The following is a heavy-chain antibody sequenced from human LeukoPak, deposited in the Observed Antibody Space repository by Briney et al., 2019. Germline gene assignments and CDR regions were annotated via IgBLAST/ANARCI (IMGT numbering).Heavy chain of an antibody. CDR2: ISGSGGST. CDR3: AKRALLGFGELYYFDY. V-gene: IGHV3-23*01. J-gene: IGHJ4*02. Sequence: GGSLRLSCAASGFTFSSYTMSWVRQAPGKGLEWVSAISGSGGSTYYADSVKGRFTISRDNSKNTLYLQMNSLRAEDTAVYYCAKRALLGFGELYYFDYWGQGTLVTVSS. D-gene: IGHD3-10*01. CDR1: GFTFSSYT.